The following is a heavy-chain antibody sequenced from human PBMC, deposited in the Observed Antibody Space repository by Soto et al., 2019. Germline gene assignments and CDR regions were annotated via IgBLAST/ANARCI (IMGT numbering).Heavy chain of an antibody. J-gene: IGHJ6*02. V-gene: IGHV3-73*02. Sequence: EVQLVESGGGLVQPGGSLKLSCVASGFSFRDSTIHWVRQASGKGLEWLGRIRGKTYSFATAYSESVKGRFTFVREGSSNTVYLQMNSLKTEDTAVYYCTRQLGIHSPYFFSGIDVWGQATTGIVSS. D-gene: IGHD2-21*01. CDR2: IRGKTYSFAT. CDR1: GFSFRDST. CDR3: TRQLGIHSPYFFSGIDV.